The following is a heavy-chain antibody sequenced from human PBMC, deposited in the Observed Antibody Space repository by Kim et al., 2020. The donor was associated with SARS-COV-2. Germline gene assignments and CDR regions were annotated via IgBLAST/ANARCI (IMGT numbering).Heavy chain of an antibody. CDR3: TKDRRLYDSSGGFDY. V-gene: IGHV3-9*01. CDR2: VNWKSSSV. CDR1: GFTFEDYA. J-gene: IGHJ4*02. D-gene: IGHD3-22*01. Sequence: GGSLRLSCVSSGFTFEDYAMHWVRQAPGRGLEWVSGVNWKSSSVEYADSVKGRFTISRDNAKNSLYLQMNSLRPEDTALYYCTKDRRLYDSSGGFDYWGQGTVVSVSS.